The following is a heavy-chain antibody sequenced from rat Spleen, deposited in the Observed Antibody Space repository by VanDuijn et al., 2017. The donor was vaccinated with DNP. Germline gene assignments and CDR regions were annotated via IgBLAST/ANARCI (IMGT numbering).Heavy chain of an antibody. CDR1: GFTFSHYY. J-gene: IGHJ4*01. D-gene: IGHD1-9*01. V-gene: IGHV5-25*01. CDR2: ISTSGSRT. CDR3: ARLGTTGITRAMDA. Sequence: EVQLVESGGGLVQPGRSMKLSCAASGFTFSHYYMAWVRQAPKKGLEWVATISTSGSRTYYPDSVKGRFTISRDNAKSSLYLQMNSLKSEDTATYYCARLGTTGITRAMDAWGQGTSVTVSS.